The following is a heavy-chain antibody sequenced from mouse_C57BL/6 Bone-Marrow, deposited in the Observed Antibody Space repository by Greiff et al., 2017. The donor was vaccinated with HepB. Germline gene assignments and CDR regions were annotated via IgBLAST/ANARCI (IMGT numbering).Heavy chain of an antibody. Sequence: VHVKQSVAELVRPGASVKLSCTASGFNIKNTYMHWVKQRPEQGLEWIGRIDPANGNTKYAPKFQGKATITADTSSNTAYLQLSSLTSEDTAIYYCARDFYYYGSSHYFDYWGQGTTLTVSS. D-gene: IGHD1-1*01. CDR3: ARDFYYYGSSHYFDY. CDR2: IDPANGNT. J-gene: IGHJ2*01. CDR1: GFNIKNTY. V-gene: IGHV14-3*01.